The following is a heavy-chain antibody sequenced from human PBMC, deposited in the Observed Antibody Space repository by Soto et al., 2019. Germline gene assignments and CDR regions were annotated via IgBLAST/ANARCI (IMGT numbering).Heavy chain of an antibody. CDR1: GGTLSSYA. Sequence: SVKVSCKASGGTLSSYAISWVRQAPGQGLEWMGGIIPIFGTANYAQKFQGRVTITADESTSTAYMELSSLRSEDTAVYYCARSYDFWSGYYTGPAINYYYYGMDVWGQGTTVTVSS. V-gene: IGHV1-69*13. CDR2: IIPIFGTA. CDR3: ARSYDFWSGYYTGPAINYYYYGMDV. D-gene: IGHD3-3*01. J-gene: IGHJ6*02.